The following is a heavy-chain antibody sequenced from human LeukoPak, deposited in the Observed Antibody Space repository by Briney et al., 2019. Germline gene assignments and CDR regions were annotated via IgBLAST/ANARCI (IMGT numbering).Heavy chain of an antibody. J-gene: IGHJ4*02. CDR2: IYHSGST. D-gene: IGHD1-1*01. CDR3: ARDLELERNRWNYFES. V-gene: IGHV4-4*02. Sequence: SETLSLTCAVSGGSISSSNWWSWVRQPPGKGLEWIGEIYHSGSTNYNPSLKSRVTISVDKSKNQFSLKLSSVTAADTAVYYCARDLELERNRWNYFESWGQGALVTVSS. CDR1: GGSISSSNW.